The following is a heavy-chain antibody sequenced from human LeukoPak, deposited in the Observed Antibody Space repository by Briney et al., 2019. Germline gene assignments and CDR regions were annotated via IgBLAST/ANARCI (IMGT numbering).Heavy chain of an antibody. V-gene: IGHV3-30*03. CDR2: DGSNK. D-gene: IGHD2-21*02. Sequence: DGSNKYYADSVKGRFTISRDNSKNTLYLQMNSLRAEDTAVYYCARVPAISSETYYYYGMDVWGQGTTVTVSS. J-gene: IGHJ6*02. CDR3: ARVPAISSETYYYYGMDV.